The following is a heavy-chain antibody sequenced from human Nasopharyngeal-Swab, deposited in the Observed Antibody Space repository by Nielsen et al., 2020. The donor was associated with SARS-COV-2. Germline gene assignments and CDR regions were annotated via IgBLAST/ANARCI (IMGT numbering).Heavy chain of an antibody. CDR1: GLTVSSTY. D-gene: IGHD2-2*01. J-gene: IGHJ1*01. V-gene: IGHV3-53*01. CDR3: ARDLGGGYCHTTNCPGS. Sequence: GGSLRLSCAVSGLTVSSTYMSWVRQAPGKGLEWVSVTEIGGTTHYADSVKGRFSISRDSSTNTLYLQMNNVRAEDTAVYYCARDLGGGYCHTTNCPGSWGQGTLVTVSS. CDR2: TEIGGTT.